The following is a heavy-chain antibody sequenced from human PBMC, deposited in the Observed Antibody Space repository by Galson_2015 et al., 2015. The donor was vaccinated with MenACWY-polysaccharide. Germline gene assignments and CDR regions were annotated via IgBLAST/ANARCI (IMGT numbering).Heavy chain of an antibody. J-gene: IGHJ4*02. Sequence: PLRLSCAASGFTFSTYWMHWVRQAPGKGLVWVSRIKSDGSSTYYAVSVKGRFTISRDNAKNTLYLQMNSLRAEDTALYYCARGYSAYDWGQGTLVTVSA. CDR3: ARGYSAYD. CDR1: GFTFSTYW. D-gene: IGHD5-12*01. V-gene: IGHV3-74*01. CDR2: IKSDGSST.